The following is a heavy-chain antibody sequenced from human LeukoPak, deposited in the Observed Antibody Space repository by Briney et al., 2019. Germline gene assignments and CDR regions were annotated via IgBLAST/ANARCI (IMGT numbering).Heavy chain of an antibody. V-gene: IGHV3-21*01. CDR1: GFTFSSYS. CDR3: ARPPWGSGSFGYYYGMDV. Sequence: GGSLRLSCAASGFTFSSYSMTWVRQAPGKGLKWVSSISSSSSSIYYADSVKGRFTISRDNAKNSLYLQMNSRRAEDTAVYYCARPPWGSGSFGYYYGMDVWGKGSTVTVSS. D-gene: IGHD3-10*01. J-gene: IGHJ6*04. CDR2: ISSSSSSI.